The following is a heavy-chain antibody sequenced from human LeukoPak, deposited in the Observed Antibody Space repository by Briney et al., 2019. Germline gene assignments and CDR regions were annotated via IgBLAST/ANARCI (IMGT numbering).Heavy chain of an antibody. Sequence: PSETLSLTCAVYGGSFSGYYWSWIRQPPGKGLEWIGEINHSGSTNYNPSLKSRVTISLDTSTNQFSLKLSSVTAADTAVYYCARGRSRGGDYFRWFDPWGQGTLVTVSS. V-gene: IGHV4-34*01. CDR3: ARGRSRGGDYFRWFDP. CDR1: GGSFSGYY. D-gene: IGHD4-17*01. J-gene: IGHJ5*02. CDR2: INHSGST.